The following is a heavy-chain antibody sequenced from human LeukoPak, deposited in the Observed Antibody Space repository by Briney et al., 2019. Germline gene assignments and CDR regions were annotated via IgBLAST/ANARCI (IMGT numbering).Heavy chain of an antibody. Sequence: GGSLRLSCAASGFTFSNYAMSWIRQAPGKGLVWVARIGSDGSSTNYADSVKGRFTISRDNAKNTLYLQMNSLRVDDTAVYYCARSDYFEYWVQGTLVSVSS. CDR3: ARSDYFEY. V-gene: IGHV3-74*01. CDR1: GFTFSNYA. J-gene: IGHJ4*02. CDR2: IGSDGSST.